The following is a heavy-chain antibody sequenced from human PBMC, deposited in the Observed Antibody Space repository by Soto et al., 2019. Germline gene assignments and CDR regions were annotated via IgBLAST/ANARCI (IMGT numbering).Heavy chain of an antibody. CDR1: GFTFSSYA. CDR3: ARDIATPPQLLSTNKMDV. V-gene: IGHV3-30-3*01. Sequence: GGSLRLSCAASGFTFSSYAMHWVRQAPGKGLEWVAVISYDGSNKYYADSVKGRFTMSRDNSKNTLYLQMNSLRAEDTAVYYCARDIATPPQLLSTNKMDVWGQGTTVTVSS. D-gene: IGHD2-2*01. CDR2: ISYDGSNK. J-gene: IGHJ6*02.